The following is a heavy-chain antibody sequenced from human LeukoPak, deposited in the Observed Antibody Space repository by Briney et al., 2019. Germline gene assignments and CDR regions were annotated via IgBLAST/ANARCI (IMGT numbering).Heavy chain of an antibody. Sequence: PSETLSPTCTVSGGSISSSNWWSWVRQPPGKGLEWIGEIYHSGSTNYNPSLKSRVTISVDKSKNQFSLKLSSVTAADTAVYYCARRHDYYYYYMDVWGKGTTVTVSS. J-gene: IGHJ6*03. CDR1: GGSISSSNW. CDR3: ARRHDYYYYYMDV. V-gene: IGHV4-4*02. CDR2: IYHSGST.